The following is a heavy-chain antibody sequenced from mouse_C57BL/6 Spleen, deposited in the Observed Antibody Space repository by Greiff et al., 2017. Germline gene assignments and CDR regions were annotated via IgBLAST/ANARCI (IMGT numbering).Heavy chain of an antibody. CDR2: IYPGSGST. V-gene: IGHV1-55*01. CDR1: GYTFTSYW. CDR3: ARGGVYYYGSSSTNFDY. J-gene: IGHJ2*01. D-gene: IGHD1-1*01. Sequence: QVQLQQPGAELVKPGASVKMSCKASGYTFTSYWITWVKQRPGQGLEWIGDIYPGSGSTNYNEKFKSKATLTVDTSSSTAYMQLSSLTSEDSAVYYCARGGVYYYGSSSTNFDYWGQGTTLTVSS.